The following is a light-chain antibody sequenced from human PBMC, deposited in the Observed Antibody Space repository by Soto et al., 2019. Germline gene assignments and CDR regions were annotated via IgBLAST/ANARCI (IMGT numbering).Light chain of an antibody. J-gene: IGKJ5*01. V-gene: IGKV3-20*01. CDR1: QSISSY. CDR2: GAS. CDR3: QQYHTSPIT. Sequence: ETVLTQSPATLSLSPGERATLSCRASQSISSYLAWYQQKPGQAPRLLIYGASSRATGIPDRFSGSGSGTDFTLTISRLEPEDCAVYYCQQYHTSPITFGQGTRLEIK.